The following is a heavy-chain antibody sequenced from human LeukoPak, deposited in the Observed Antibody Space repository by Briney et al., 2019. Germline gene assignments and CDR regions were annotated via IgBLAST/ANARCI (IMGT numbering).Heavy chain of an antibody. V-gene: IGHV1-46*02. CDR1: GDNFNDYY. CDR3: VRAFNSIQPLDY. J-gene: IGHJ4*02. CDR2: IHPDGGST. Sequence: ASLKVSCKASGDNFNDYYIYWVRQAPGHGLESMGYIHPDGGSTKYAQRIQSRVTLTRHMPPQPHHTERRSLRSETTALYYSVRAFNSIQPLDYWGQGTLVTVAS. D-gene: IGHD4-11*01.